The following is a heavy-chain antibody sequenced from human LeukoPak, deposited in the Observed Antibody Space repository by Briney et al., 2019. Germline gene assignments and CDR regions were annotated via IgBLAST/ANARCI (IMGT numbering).Heavy chain of an antibody. CDR2: IIPIFGTA. CDR3: AKWGGGSVRGVIPFDY. J-gene: IGHJ4*02. D-gene: IGHD3-10*01. V-gene: IGHV1-69*06. CDR1: GGTFSSYA. Sequence: SVKVSCKASGGTFSSYAISWVRQAPGQGLEWMGGIIPIFGTANYAQKFQGRVTITADKSTSTAYMELNSLRAEDTAVYYCAKWGGGSVRGVIPFDYWGQGTLVTVSS.